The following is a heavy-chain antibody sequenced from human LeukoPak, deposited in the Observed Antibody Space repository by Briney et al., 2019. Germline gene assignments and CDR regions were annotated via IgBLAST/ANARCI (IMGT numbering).Heavy chain of an antibody. V-gene: IGHV3-23*01. CDR1: GFTFSSYA. Sequence: GGSLRLSCAASGFTFSSYAMTGVRQAPGKGLEWVSGLSVSGDITYYADSVKGRFTISRDNAKNSLYLQMNSLRAEDTAVYYCAELGITMIGGVWGKGTTVTISS. CDR3: AELGITMIGGV. J-gene: IGHJ6*04. CDR2: LSVSGDIT. D-gene: IGHD3-10*02.